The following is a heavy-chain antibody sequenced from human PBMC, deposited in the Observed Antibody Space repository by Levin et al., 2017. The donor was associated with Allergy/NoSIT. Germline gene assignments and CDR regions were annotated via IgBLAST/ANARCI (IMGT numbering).Heavy chain of an antibody. CDR3: ARHKRIRVAARPSAVVWFDP. D-gene: IGHD6-6*01. J-gene: IGHJ5*02. V-gene: IGHV4-39*01. CDR2: IYYSGST. Sequence: SETLSLTCTVSGGSISSSSYYWGWIRQPPGKGLEWIGSIYYSGSTYYNPSLKSRVTISVDTSKNQFSLKLSSVTAADTAVYYCARHKRIRVAARPSAVVWFDPWGQGTLVTVSS. CDR1: GGSISSSSYY.